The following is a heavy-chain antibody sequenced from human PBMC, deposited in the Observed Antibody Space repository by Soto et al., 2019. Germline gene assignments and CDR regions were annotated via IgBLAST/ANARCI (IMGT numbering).Heavy chain of an antibody. Sequence: QVQLVQSGAEVKKPGSSVKVSCKASGGNFSTHAISWVRQAPGQGLVWMGGIIPMFNTTISAQKFQGRVTITADESTSTAYMELGSLRSEDTSVYYCARDAYDRGALDYWGQGTLVTVSS. CDR2: IIPMFNTT. CDR3: ARDAYDRGALDY. V-gene: IGHV1-69*01. D-gene: IGHD3-22*01. CDR1: GGNFSTHA. J-gene: IGHJ4*02.